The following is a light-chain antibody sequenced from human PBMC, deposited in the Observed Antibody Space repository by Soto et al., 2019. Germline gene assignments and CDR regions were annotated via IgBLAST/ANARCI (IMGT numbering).Light chain of an antibody. CDR2: DAS. V-gene: IGKV3-20*01. Sequence: EIVLTQSPATLSLCPGERATLSCRPSQSVSSYLAWYQQKPGQAPRLLIYDASSRATGIPDRFSGSGSGTDFTLTISRLEPEDFAVYYCQQYGNSLPWTFGQGTKVDI. CDR3: QQYGNSLPWT. CDR1: QSVSSY. J-gene: IGKJ1*01.